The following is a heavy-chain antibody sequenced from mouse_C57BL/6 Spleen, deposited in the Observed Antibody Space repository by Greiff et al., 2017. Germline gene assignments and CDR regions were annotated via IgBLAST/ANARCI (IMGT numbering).Heavy chain of an antibody. J-gene: IGHJ1*03. D-gene: IGHD1-1*01. CDR2: IDPSDSET. V-gene: IGHV1-52*01. CDR1: GYTFTSYW. CDR3: AREGIYYYGSSSRWYFDV. Sequence: QVQLQQSGAELVRPGSSVKLSCKASGYTFTSYWMHWVKQRPIQGLEWIGNIDPSDSETHYNQKFQDKATLTVDKSSSPAYMQLSSLTSEDSAVYYCAREGIYYYGSSSRWYFDVWGTGTTVTVSS.